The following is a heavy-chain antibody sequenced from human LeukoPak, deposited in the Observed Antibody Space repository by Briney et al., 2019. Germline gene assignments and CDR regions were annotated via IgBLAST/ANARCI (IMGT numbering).Heavy chain of an antibody. J-gene: IGHJ5*02. CDR2: IKQDGSDI. CDR1: GFTFSSYW. Sequence: GGSLRLSCAASGFTFSSYWMSWVRQAPGKGLEWVGNIKQDGSDIHYVDSVKGRLSISRDNAKNSLYLQMNSLRAEDTAVYYCARALRSGSESYYTPTNWFDPWGQGTLVTVSS. CDR3: ARALRSGSESYYTPTNWFDP. D-gene: IGHD3-10*01. V-gene: IGHV3-7*03.